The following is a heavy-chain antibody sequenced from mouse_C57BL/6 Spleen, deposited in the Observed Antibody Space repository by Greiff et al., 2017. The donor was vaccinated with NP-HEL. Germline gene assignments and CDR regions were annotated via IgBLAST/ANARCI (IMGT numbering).Heavy chain of an antibody. Sequence: VQLQQPGAELVRPGTSVKLSCKASGYTFTSYWMHWVKQRPGQGLEWIGVIDPSDSYTNYNQKFKGKATLTVDTSSSTAYMQLSSLTSEDSAVYYCARITTVSRYFDVWGTGTTVTVSS. CDR2: IDPSDSYT. CDR1: GYTFTSYW. J-gene: IGHJ1*03. CDR3: ARITTVSRYFDV. D-gene: IGHD1-1*01. V-gene: IGHV1-59*01.